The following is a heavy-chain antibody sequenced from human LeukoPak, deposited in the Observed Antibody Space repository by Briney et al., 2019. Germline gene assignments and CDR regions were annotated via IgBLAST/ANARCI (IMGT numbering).Heavy chain of an antibody. D-gene: IGHD3-22*01. V-gene: IGHV4-4*07. J-gene: IGHJ5*02. CDR2: LYTSGST. Sequence: SETLSLTCTVSGGSISSYYWSWIRQPAGKGLEWIGRLYTSGSTNYNPSLKSRVTMSVDTSKNQFSLKLSSVTAADTAVYYCARDTYYYDSSGYYTFMNWFDPWGQGTLVTVSS. CDR3: ARDTYYYDSSGYYTFMNWFDP. CDR1: GGSISSYY.